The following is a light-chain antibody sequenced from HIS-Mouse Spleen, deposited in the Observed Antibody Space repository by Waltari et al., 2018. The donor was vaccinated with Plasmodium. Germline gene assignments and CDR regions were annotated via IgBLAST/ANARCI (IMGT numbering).Light chain of an antibody. CDR3: CSYAGSYTYV. V-gene: IGLV2-11*01. CDR1: SSDVGGYNY. Sequence: QSALTQPRSVSGSPGQSVTISCTGTSSDVGGYNYVSWYPQHPGKAPKLMIYDVSNRPAWVPDRCSGSKSCNTASLTISGLQAEDEADYYCCSYAGSYTYVFGTGTKVTVL. CDR2: DVS. J-gene: IGLJ1*01.